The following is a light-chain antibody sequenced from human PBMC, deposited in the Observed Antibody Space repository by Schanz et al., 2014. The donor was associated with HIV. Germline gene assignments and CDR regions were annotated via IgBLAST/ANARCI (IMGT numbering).Light chain of an antibody. CDR2: EVN. V-gene: IGLV2-14*02. CDR1: NSDVGSYDL. CDR3: NSYSHSNTYV. Sequence: QSALTQPASVSGSPGQSITISCTGTNSDVGSYDLVSWYQQHPGKAPKLMIYEVNKRPSGVSNRFSGSKSGNTASLTISGLQAEDEADYYCNSYSHSNTYVFGSGTKLTVL. J-gene: IGLJ1*01.